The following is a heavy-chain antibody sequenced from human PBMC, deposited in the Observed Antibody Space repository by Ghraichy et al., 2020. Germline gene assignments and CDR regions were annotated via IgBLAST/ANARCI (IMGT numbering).Heavy chain of an antibody. V-gene: IGHV4-34*01. J-gene: IGHJ6*02. CDR1: GGSFSGYS. Sequence: SETLSLTCAVYGGSFSGYSWTWIRQPPGKGLECIGEIDHSGSTNHNPSLSSRVTISIDTSKNPFSLKLSYVTAADTAVYYCARATIRDGMDVWGQGTTVTVS. D-gene: IGHD5-12*01. CDR2: IDHSGST. CDR3: ARATIRDGMDV.